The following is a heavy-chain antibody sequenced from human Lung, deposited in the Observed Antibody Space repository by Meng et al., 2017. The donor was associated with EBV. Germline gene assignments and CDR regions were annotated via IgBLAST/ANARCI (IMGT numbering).Heavy chain of an antibody. CDR3: ARDSDSAYSLGY. V-gene: IGHV4-4*02. CDR1: GGSIIIGNW. J-gene: IGHJ4*02. CDR2: IHHSGRT. Sequence: QLQLQEPGLGLVNPSGTLSLTCAVSGGSIIIGNWWSWVRQSPGKGLEWIGEIHHSGRTNYNPSLKSRITMSLDRPKNQFSLKLSSVTAADTAVYYCARDSDSAYSLGYWGQGTLVTVSS. D-gene: IGHD2-21*01.